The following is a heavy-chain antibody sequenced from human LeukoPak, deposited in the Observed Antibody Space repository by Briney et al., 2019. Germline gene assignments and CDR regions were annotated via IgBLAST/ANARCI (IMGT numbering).Heavy chain of an antibody. CDR3: ARGAPVIAVAGTGHYGMDV. Sequence: GSSVKVSCKASGGTFSSYAISWVRQAPGQGLEWMGGIIPIFGTANYAQKFQGRVTITADESTSTAYMELSRLRSDDTAVYYCARGAPVIAVAGTGHYGMDVWGQGTTVTVSS. V-gene: IGHV1-69*01. D-gene: IGHD6-19*01. J-gene: IGHJ6*02. CDR2: IIPIFGTA. CDR1: GGTFSSYA.